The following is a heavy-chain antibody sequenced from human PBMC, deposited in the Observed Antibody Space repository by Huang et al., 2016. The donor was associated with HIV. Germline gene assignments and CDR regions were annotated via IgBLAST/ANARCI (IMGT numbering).Heavy chain of an antibody. CDR3: AGAAAGTSYYYYYMDV. CDR1: GGSFSGYY. Sequence: QVQLQQWGAGLLKPSETLSLTCAVYGGSFSGYYWRWIRQPPGKGLEWIGEINHSGSTNYNPSLKSRVTISVDTSKNQFSLKLSSVTAADTAVYYCAGAAAGTSYYYYYMDVWGKGTTVTVSS. D-gene: IGHD6-13*01. CDR2: INHSGST. V-gene: IGHV4-34*01. J-gene: IGHJ6*03.